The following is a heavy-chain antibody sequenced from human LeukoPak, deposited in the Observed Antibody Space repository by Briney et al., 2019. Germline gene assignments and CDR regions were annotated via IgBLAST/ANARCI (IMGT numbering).Heavy chain of an antibody. J-gene: IGHJ4*02. CDR3: ARQYDSSGYYY. D-gene: IGHD3-22*01. CDR2: IYYSGST. CDR1: GGSISSYY. V-gene: IGHV4-59*08. Sequence: SETLSLTCTVSGGSISSYYWSWIRQPPGKGLEWIGYIYYSGSTNYNPSLKSRVTISVDTSKNQFSLKLSSVTATDTAVYYCARQYDSSGYYYWGQGTLVTVSS.